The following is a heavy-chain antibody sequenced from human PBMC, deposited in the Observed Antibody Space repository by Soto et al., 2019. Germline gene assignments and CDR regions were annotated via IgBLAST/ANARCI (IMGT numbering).Heavy chain of an antibody. J-gene: IGHJ6*02. CDR2: ISYDGSNK. CDR1: GFTFSSYG. V-gene: IGHV3-30*18. D-gene: IGHD3-3*01. Sequence: GGSLRLSCAASGFTFSSYGMHWVRQAPGKGLEWVAVISYDGSNKYYADSVKGRFTISRDNSKNTLYLQMNSLRAEDTAVYYCAKDEEPIWSGPLGMDVWGQGTTVTVSS. CDR3: AKDEEPIWSGPLGMDV.